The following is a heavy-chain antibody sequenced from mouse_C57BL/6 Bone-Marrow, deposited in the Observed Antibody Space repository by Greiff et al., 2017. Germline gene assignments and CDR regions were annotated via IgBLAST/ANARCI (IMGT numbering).Heavy chain of an antibody. CDR3: ARGGDYYGSSGGFAY. V-gene: IGHV5-17*01. CDR2: ISSGSSTI. Sequence: EVQGVESGGGLVKPGGSLKLSCAASGFTFSDYGMHWVRQAPEKGLEWVAYISSGSSTIYYADTVKGRFTISRDNAKNTLFLQMTSLRSEDTAMYYCARGGDYYGSSGGFAYWGQGTLVTVSA. J-gene: IGHJ3*01. CDR1: GFTFSDYG. D-gene: IGHD1-1*01.